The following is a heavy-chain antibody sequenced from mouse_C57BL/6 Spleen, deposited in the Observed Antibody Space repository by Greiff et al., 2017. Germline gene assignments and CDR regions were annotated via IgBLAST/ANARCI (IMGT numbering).Heavy chain of an antibody. CDR3: ARDYYNGSSYSFDV. D-gene: IGHD1-1*01. CDR1: GYSFTGYY. J-gene: IGHJ1*03. CDR2: INPSTGGT. Sequence: EVQLQQSGPELVKPGASVKISCKASGYSFTGYYMNWVKQSPEKSLEWIGVINPSTGGTTYNEKFKTKATLTVDKSSSTAYMQLNSLTSEDSAVYYCARDYYNGSSYSFDVWGTGTTVTVSS. V-gene: IGHV1-42*01.